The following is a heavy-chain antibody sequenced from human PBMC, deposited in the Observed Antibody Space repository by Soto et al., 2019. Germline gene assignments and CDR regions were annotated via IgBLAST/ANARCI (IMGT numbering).Heavy chain of an antibody. CDR3: AKVRGYASGWRYFDY. CDR2: IFHSGST. D-gene: IGHD5-18*01. CDR1: GGSISGYY. J-gene: IGHJ4*02. V-gene: IGHV4-59*01. Sequence: SETLSLTCNVSGGSISGYYWSWIRQALGKGLQWIGYIFHSGSTSYNPSLRSRVTISVDTSKNQFSLKVNSVTAADTAVYYCAKVRGYASGWRYFDYWGQGTLVTVSS.